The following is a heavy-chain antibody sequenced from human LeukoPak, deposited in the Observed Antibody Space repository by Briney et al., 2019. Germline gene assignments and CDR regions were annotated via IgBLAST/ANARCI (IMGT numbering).Heavy chain of an antibody. CDR1: GYTFTSYG. J-gene: IGHJ5*02. CDR3: ARLYNWNVQNWFDP. V-gene: IGHV1-18*01. Sequence: EASVTVSCTASGYTFTSYGISWVRQAPGQGLEWMGWISAYNGNTNYAQKLQGRVTMTTDTSTSTAYMELRCLRSDDTAVYYCARLYNWNVQNWFDPWGQGTLVTVSS. CDR2: ISAYNGNT. D-gene: IGHD1-20*01.